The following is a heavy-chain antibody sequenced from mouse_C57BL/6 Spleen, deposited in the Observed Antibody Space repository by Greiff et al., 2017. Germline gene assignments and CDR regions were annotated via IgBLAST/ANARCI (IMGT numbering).Heavy chain of an antibody. CDR1: GFSLTSYG. D-gene: IGHD1-1*01. J-gene: IGHJ3*01. CDR2: IWSDGST. CDR3: ARHGGHGSLFAY. V-gene: IGHV2-6-1*01. Sequence: VKVVESGPGLVAPSQSLSITCTVSGFSLTSYGVHWVRQPPGKGLEWLVVIWSDGSTTYNSALKSRLSISKDNSKSQVFLKMNSLQTDDTAMYYCARHGGHGSLFAYWGQGTLVTVSA.